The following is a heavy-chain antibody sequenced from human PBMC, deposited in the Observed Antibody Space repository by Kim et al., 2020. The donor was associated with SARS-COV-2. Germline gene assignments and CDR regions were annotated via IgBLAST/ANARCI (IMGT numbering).Heavy chain of an antibody. CDR2: ISYSGNS. CDR3: ARGKPLDS. Sequence: SETLSLTCSVSGGSIRSGGKFWTWIRQHPAKGLEWIGYISYSGNSHYSPSLRSRVSISLQTSENQFSLELTSVTAADTAVYYCARGKPLDSWRQGILVTV. V-gene: IGHV4-31*03. J-gene: IGHJ4*02. CDR1: GGSIRSGGKF.